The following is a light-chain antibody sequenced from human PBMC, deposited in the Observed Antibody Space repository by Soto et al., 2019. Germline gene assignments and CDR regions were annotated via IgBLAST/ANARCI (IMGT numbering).Light chain of an antibody. Sequence: QSVLTQPASVSGSPGQSITISCTGTSSDIGGYNYVSWFQQHPGKDPKLMIYDVSNRPSGVSDRFSGSKSGNTASLTISGLQAEDEADYYCSSHTSRSTWVFGGGTQLTVL. V-gene: IGLV2-14*01. CDR1: SSDIGGYNY. CDR3: SSHTSRSTWV. J-gene: IGLJ3*02. CDR2: DVS.